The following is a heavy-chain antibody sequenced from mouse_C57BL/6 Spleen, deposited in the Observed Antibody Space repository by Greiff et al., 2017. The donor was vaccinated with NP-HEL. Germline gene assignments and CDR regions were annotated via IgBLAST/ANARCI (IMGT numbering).Heavy chain of an antibody. CDR2: IDPSDSYT. CDR3: ARRGDWPYAMDY. V-gene: IGHV1-50*01. J-gene: IGHJ4*01. CDR1: GYTFTSYW. D-gene: IGHD3-3*01. Sequence: QVQLKQPGAELVKPGASVKLSCKASGYTFTSYWMQWVKQRPGQGLEWIGEIDPSDSYTNYNQKFKGKATLTVAPSSSTASMQLSSLTAECAAVYYCARRGDWPYAMDYWGQGTSVTVSS.